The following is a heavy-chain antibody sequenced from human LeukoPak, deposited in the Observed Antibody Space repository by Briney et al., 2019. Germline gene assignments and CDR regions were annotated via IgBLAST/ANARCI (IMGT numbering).Heavy chain of an antibody. CDR3: ARGVSTVVNPVDY. D-gene: IGHD4-23*01. J-gene: IGHJ4*02. CDR2: ISSSSTTI. CDR1: GFTFSSYG. V-gene: IGHV3-48*01. Sequence: PGGSLRLSCAASGFTFSSYGMNWVRQAPGKGLEWVSYISSSSTTIYYADSVEGRFTISRDNAKNSLYLQMNGLRVEDTAVYYCARGVSTVVNPVDYRGQGTLVIVSS.